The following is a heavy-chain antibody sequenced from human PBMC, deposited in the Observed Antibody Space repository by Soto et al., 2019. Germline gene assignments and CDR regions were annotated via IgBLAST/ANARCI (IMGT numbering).Heavy chain of an antibody. D-gene: IGHD5-18*01. CDR2: IDAGNGNT. V-gene: IGHV1-3*01. CDR1: GYTFTSYP. J-gene: IGHJ6*02. Sequence: ASLKVSCKASGYTFTSYPTHWVRQAPGQRLEWMGWIDAGNGNTKYSQKFRGRVTFTTDTSASTAYMDLSSLRSEDTAVYYCANAGYTSGSPYYGMDVCPQGPTVPVSS. CDR3: ANAGYTSGSPYYGMDV.